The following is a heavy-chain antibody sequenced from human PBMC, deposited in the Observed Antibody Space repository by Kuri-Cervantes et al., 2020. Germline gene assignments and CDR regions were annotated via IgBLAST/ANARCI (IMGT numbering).Heavy chain of an antibody. Sequence: ASVKVSCKASGYTFTGYYMHWVRQAPGQGLEWMGWMNPNSGNTGYAQKLQGRVTMTTDTSTSTAYMELRSLRSDDTAVYYCATASGYCSGGSCPNWGQGTLVTVSS. V-gene: IGHV1-18*04. J-gene: IGHJ4*02. CDR1: GYTFTGYY. CDR3: ATASGYCSGGSCPN. CDR2: MNPNSGNT. D-gene: IGHD2-15*01.